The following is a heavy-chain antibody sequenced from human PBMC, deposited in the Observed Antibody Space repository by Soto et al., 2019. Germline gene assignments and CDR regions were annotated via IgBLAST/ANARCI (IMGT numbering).Heavy chain of an antibody. D-gene: IGHD5-18*01. J-gene: IGHJ4*02. CDR1: GGSISSGGYY. Sequence: SETLSLTCTVSGGSISSGGYYWSWIRQHPGKGLEWIGYIYYSGSTYYNPSLKSRVTLSVDTSKNQFSLKLSSVTAADTAVYYCARRGYSYGFFDYWGQGTLVTVSS. CDR2: IYYSGST. V-gene: IGHV4-31*03. CDR3: ARRGYSYGFFDY.